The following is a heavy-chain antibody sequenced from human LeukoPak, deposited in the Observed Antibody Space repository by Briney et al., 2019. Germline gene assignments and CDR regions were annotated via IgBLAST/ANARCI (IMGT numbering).Heavy chain of an antibody. V-gene: IGHV3-7*01. D-gene: IGHD2-8*01. CDR1: GFTFSSYS. J-gene: IGHJ4*02. Sequence: PGGSLRLSCAASGFTFSSYSMNWVRQAPGKGLEWVANIKQDGSEKYYVDSVKGRFTISRDNAKNSLYLQMNSLRAEDTAVYYCARDGGDIVRHWGQGTLVTVSS. CDR3: ARDGGDIVRH. CDR2: IKQDGSEK.